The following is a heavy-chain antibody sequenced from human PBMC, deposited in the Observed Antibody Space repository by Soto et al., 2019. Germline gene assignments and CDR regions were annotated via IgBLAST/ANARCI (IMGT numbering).Heavy chain of an antibody. V-gene: IGHV3-30-3*01. J-gene: IGHJ6*02. Sequence: QVQLVESGGGVVQPGRSLRLSCAASGFTFSSYAMHWVRQAPGKGLEWVAVISYDGSNKYYADSVKGRFTISRDNSKNTLYLQMNSLRAEDTAVYYCARGHTKGGMDVWGQGTTVTVSS. CDR1: GFTFSSYA. CDR2: ISYDGSNK. CDR3: ARGHTKGGMDV.